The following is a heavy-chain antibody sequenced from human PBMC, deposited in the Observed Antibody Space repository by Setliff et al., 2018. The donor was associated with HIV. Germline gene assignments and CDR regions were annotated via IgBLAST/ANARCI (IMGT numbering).Heavy chain of an antibody. D-gene: IGHD6-6*01. J-gene: IGHJ1*01. CDR3: ARDPAPSSSASYFQH. V-gene: IGHV1-46*01. Sequence: SVKVSCKASGYTFTSYYMHWVRQAPGQGLEWMGIINPSSGSTTYAQKFQGRVTMTRDTSTSTVYMEPSSLRSEDTAVYYCARDPAPSSSASYFQHWGQGTPVTVSS. CDR2: INPSSGST. CDR1: GYTFTSYY.